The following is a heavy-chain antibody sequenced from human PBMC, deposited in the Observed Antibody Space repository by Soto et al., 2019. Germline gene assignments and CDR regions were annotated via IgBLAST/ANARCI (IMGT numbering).Heavy chain of an antibody. D-gene: IGHD5-18*01. CDR3: AKDPGYSYGFDY. V-gene: IGHV3-30*18. J-gene: IGHJ4*02. Sequence: GGSLRLSCAASGFTFSSYGMHWVRQAPGKGLEWVAVISYDGSNKYYADSVKGRFTISRDNSKNTLYLQMNSLRAEDTAVYYCAKDPGYSYGFDYWGQGTLVTVSS. CDR2: ISYDGSNK. CDR1: GFTFSSYG.